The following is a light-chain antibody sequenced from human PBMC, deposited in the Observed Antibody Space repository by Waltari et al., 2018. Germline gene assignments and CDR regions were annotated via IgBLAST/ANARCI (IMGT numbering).Light chain of an antibody. J-gene: IGKJ3*01. CDR1: QSLLRSTGYNF. Sequence: DIVMTQSPLSLSVTPGEPASISCRSSQSLLRSTGYNFLDWYLRKPGQPPQLLLSLGSDRASGVPDRFSGSGTGTDFTLKISRVEAEDVGIYYCMQALHTPTTFGPGTKVDIK. CDR3: MQALHTPTT. V-gene: IGKV2-28*01. CDR2: LGS.